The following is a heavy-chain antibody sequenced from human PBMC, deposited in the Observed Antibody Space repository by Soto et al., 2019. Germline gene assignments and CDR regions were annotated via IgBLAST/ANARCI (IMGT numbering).Heavy chain of an antibody. D-gene: IGHD2-2*01. V-gene: IGHV4-31*03. CDR3: AREVVPATVDFYYYYIDF. J-gene: IGHJ6*03. CDR1: GGFISSGDYY. Sequence: VQLQESGPGLVKPSQTLSLTCTVSGGFISSGDYYWNWIRQLPGKGLEWIGYIEHSGSSFYNPSLKGRVALALDTSKNQFSLKLNSVTAADTAVYYCAREVVPATVDFYYYYIDFWGKGTTVTVSS. CDR2: IEHSGSS.